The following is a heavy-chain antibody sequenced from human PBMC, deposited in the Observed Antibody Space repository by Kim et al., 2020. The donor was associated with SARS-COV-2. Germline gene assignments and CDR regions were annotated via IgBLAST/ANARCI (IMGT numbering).Heavy chain of an antibody. V-gene: IGHV3-48*03. D-gene: IGHD3-3*01. CDR1: GFTFSSYE. Sequence: GGSLRLSCAASGFTFSSYEMNWVRQAPGKGLEWVSYISSSGSTIYYADSVKGRFTISRDNAKNSLYLQMNSLRAEDTAVYYCARGGPSGRYDFWSLDAFDIWGQGTMVTVSS. J-gene: IGHJ3*02. CDR3: ARGGPSGRYDFWSLDAFDI. CDR2: ISSSGSTI.